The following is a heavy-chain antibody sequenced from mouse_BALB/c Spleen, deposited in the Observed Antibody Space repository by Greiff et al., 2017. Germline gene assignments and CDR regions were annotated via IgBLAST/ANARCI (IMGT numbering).Heavy chain of an antibody. CDR2: ISYDGSN. CDR1: GYSITSGYY. J-gene: IGHJ4*01. CDR3: ARRRPYAMDY. V-gene: IGHV3-6*02. Sequence: ESGPGLVKPSQSLSLTCSVTGYSITSGYYWNWIRQFPGNKLEWMGYISYDGSNNYNPSLKNRISITRDTSKNQFFLKLNSVTTEDTATYYCARRRPYAMDYWGQGTSVTVSS.